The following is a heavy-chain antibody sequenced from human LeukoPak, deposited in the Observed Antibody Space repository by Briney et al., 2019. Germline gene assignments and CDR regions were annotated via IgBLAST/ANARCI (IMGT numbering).Heavy chain of an antibody. Sequence: GGSLRLSCAASGFTFSSYWLSWVRQAPGKGLEWVANIKQDGGEKYYVDSVKGRFTISRDNAKNSLFLQMNSLRAEDTAVYYCTRLGGSYYTYWGQGTLVTVSS. V-gene: IGHV3-7*01. CDR2: IKQDGGEK. J-gene: IGHJ4*02. CDR3: TRLGGSYYTY. D-gene: IGHD1-26*01. CDR1: GFTFSSYW.